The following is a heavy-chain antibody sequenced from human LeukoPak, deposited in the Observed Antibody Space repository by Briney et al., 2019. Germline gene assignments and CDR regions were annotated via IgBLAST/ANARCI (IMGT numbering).Heavy chain of an antibody. J-gene: IGHJ6*02. V-gene: IGHV3-21*01. CDR2: ISSSSGYI. Sequence: GGSLRLSCAASGFTFSSYSMNWVRQAPGKGLEWVSSISSSSGYIYYAGSVKGRFTISRDNAKNSLYLQMNSLRAEDTAVYYCARDSSGYSSSWYHYYYYGMDVWGQGTTVTVSS. D-gene: IGHD6-13*01. CDR1: GFTFSSYS. CDR3: ARDSSGYSSSWYHYYYYGMDV.